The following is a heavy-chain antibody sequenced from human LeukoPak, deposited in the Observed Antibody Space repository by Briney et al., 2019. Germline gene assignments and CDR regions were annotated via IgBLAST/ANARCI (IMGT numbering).Heavy chain of an antibody. CDR1: GFTFSSYS. J-gene: IGHJ4*02. Sequence: GGSLRLSCAASGFTFSSYSMNWVRQARGKGLEWVSSISSSSSYIYYADSVKGRFTISRDNAKNSLYLQMNSLRAEDTAVYYCARAPPYCSSTSCTSDYWGQGTLVTVSS. CDR2: ISSSSSYI. CDR3: ARAPPYCSSTSCTSDY. D-gene: IGHD2-2*01. V-gene: IGHV3-21*01.